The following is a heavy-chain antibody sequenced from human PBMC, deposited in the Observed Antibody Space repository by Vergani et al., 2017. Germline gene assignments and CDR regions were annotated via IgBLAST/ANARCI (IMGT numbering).Heavy chain of an antibody. CDR2: INHSGST. V-gene: IGHV4-34*01. D-gene: IGHD4-17*01. CDR3: ARGQYGDYLGFDY. CDR1: GGSFSGYY. Sequence: QVQLQQWGAGLLKPSETLSLTCAVYGGSFSGYYWSWIRKPPGKGLEWIGEINHSGSTNYNPSRKSRVTISVDTSKNQFSLKLSSVTAADTAVYYCARGQYGDYLGFDYWGQGTLVTVSS. J-gene: IGHJ4*02.